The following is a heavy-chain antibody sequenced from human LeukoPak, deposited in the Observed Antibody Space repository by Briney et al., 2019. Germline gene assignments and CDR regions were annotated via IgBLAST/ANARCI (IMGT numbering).Heavy chain of an antibody. V-gene: IGHV3-23*01. J-gene: IGHJ4*02. Sequence: GGSLRLSCAASGFTFSSYAMTWVRQAPGKGLECVSAISGSGADTYYADSVKGRFTISRDNSKNTLYLQMNSLRAEDTAVYYCAKTRPLDSSSWSHGDYWGQGTLVTVSS. D-gene: IGHD6-13*01. CDR3: AKTRPLDSSSWSHGDY. CDR1: GFTFSSYA. CDR2: ISGSGADT.